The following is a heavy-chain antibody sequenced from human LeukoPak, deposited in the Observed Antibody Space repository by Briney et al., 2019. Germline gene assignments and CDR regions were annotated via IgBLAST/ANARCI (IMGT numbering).Heavy chain of an antibody. CDR2: IGPIIGTA. CDR1: GGTFHSYI. CDR3: ARDLRPSWLGGICYSGDY. Sequence: GASVKVSCKASGGTFHSYIVTWVRQAPGQGLEWMGGIGPIIGTANYEQKFQGRVTITADDSTSTAYMELRSLRSEDTAIYYCARDLRPSWLGGICYSGDYWGQGTLVTVTS. J-gene: IGHJ4*02. V-gene: IGHV1-69*13. D-gene: IGHD2-15*01.